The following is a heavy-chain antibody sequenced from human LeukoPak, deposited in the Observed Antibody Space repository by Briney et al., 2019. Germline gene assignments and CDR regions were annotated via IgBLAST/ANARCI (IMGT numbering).Heavy chain of an antibody. CDR2: ISSSSSTI. CDR1: GFTFSSYS. J-gene: IGHJ6*03. D-gene: IGHD3-10*01. V-gene: IGHV3-48*01. Sequence: GGSLRLSCAASGFTFSSYSMNWVRQAPGKGLEWVSYISSSSSTIYYADSVKGRFTISRDNAKNSLYLQMNSLRAEDTAVYYCARDHGSGGYYNVDYMDVWGKGTTVTVSS. CDR3: ARDHGSGGYYNVDYMDV.